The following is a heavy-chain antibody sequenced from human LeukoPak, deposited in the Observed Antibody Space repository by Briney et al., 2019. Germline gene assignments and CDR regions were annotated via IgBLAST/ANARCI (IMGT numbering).Heavy chain of an antibody. V-gene: IGHV4-59*02. CDR1: GGSVSSYD. CDR3: ARALCGGDCYSHYYYGMDV. CDR2: IYYSGST. J-gene: IGHJ6*02. D-gene: IGHD2-21*02. Sequence: SQTLSLTCTVSGGSVSSYDWGCLRQPPGEGLEWIGYIYYSGSTNYNPSLKSRVTISVDTSKNQFSLKLSSVTAADTAVYYCARALCGGDCYSHYYYGMDVWGQGTTVTVSS.